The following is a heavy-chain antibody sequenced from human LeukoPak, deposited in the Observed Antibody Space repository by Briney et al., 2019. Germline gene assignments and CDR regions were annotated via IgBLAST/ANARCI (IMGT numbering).Heavy chain of an antibody. CDR2: TSYEGTYT. J-gene: IGHJ4*02. CDR3: ARADWDTAMIDY. Sequence: GGSLRLSCAASGFTFSNYAMHWVRQAPGKGLEWAAATSYEGTYTYYADSVKGRFTISRDNSKNTLYLQMNSLRAEDTAVYYCARADWDTAMIDYWGQGTLVTVSS. D-gene: IGHD5-18*01. V-gene: IGHV3-30*04. CDR1: GFTFSNYA.